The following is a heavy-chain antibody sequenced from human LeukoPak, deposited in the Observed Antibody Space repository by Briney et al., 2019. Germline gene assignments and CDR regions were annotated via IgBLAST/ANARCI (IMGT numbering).Heavy chain of an antibody. Sequence: ASVKVSCKASGYTFTSYYMHWVRQAPGQGLEGMGIINPSGGSTSYAQKFQGRVTMTRDMSTSTVYMELSSLRSEDTAVYYCARGRQVRGVLDYWGQGTLVTVSS. J-gene: IGHJ4*02. CDR3: ARGRQVRGVLDY. V-gene: IGHV1-46*01. CDR2: INPSGGST. D-gene: IGHD3-10*01. CDR1: GYTFTSYY.